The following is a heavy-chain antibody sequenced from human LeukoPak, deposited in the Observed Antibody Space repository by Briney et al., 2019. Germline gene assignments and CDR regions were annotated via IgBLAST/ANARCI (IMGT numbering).Heavy chain of an antibody. J-gene: IGHJ6*03. CDR3: AANVVAGSYHMGYYYYYYMDV. V-gene: IGHV3-21*01. D-gene: IGHD3-10*01. CDR1: GFPFTTYA. CDR2: ISSTSTYI. Sequence: PGGSLRLSCAASGFPFTTYAMNWVRQAPGKGLEWVSFISSTSTYIYYAGSVKGRFTISRDNAENSLFLQMNNLRVEDTAVYYCAANVVAGSYHMGYYYYYYMDVWGKGTTVTVSS.